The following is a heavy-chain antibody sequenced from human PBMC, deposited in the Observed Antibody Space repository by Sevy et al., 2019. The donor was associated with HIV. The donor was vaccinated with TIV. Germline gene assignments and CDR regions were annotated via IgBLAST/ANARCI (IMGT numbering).Heavy chain of an antibody. J-gene: IGHJ4*02. Sequence: GGSLRLSCAASGFTVTSNYMSWVRQAPGKGLEWVSVIYSGGSTYYAGSVKGRFTISRDNPKNTLYLQMNSLRAEDTAVYYCARDDGSRGIDYWGQGTLVTVSS. CDR1: GFTVTSNY. CDR3: ARDDGSRGIDY. D-gene: IGHD6-13*01. V-gene: IGHV3-53*01. CDR2: IYSGGST.